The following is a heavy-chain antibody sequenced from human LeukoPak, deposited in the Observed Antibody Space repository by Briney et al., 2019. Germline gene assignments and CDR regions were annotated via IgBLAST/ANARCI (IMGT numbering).Heavy chain of an antibody. D-gene: IGHD3-22*01. J-gene: IGHJ4*02. CDR3: AKDPSADSYYYDSSGYYLFDY. V-gene: IGHV3-23*01. CDR1: GFTFSSYA. CDR2: ISGSGGST. Sequence: PGGSPRLSCAASGFTFSSYAMSWVRQAPGKGLEWVSAISGSGGSTYYADSVKGRFTISRNNSKNTLYLQMNSLRAEDTAVYYCAKDPSADSYYYDSSGYYLFDYWGQGTLVTVSS.